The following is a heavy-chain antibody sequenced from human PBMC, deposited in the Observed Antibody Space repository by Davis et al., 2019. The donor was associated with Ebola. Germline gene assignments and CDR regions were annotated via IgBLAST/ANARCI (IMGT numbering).Heavy chain of an antibody. V-gene: IGHV1-58*01. Sequence: SVKVSCKASGLTFSSSIVQWVRHARGQRPEWIGWIVVGSGNTDYAEKFQERVTISRDMSTRTVYMDLSSLRSEDTAFYYCAADSLSTDTPFDYWGQGTLVTVSS. CDR1: GLTFSSSI. J-gene: IGHJ4*02. D-gene: IGHD4-17*01. CDR2: IVVGSGNT. CDR3: AADSLSTDTPFDY.